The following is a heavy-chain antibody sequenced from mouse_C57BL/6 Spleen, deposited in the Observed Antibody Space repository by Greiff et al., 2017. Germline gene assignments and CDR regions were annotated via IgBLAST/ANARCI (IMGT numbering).Heavy chain of an antibody. D-gene: IGHD2-4*01. Sequence: QVHVKQSGAELVKPGASVKMSCTASGYTFTSYWITWVKQRPGQGLEWLGGIYPGSGSTNYTEKFKSKATLTVDTSSSTAYMQLSSLTSEESAVYDCARYDYDRGYFDVWGTGTTVTVSS. CDR2: IYPGSGST. CDR3: ARYDYDRGYFDV. CDR1: GYTFTSYW. J-gene: IGHJ1*03. V-gene: IGHV1-55*01.